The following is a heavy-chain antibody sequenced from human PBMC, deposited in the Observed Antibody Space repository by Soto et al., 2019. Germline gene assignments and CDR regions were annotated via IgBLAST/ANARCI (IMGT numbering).Heavy chain of an antibody. Sequence: TLSLTCTVSGGSISSGDYYGSWILQPRVKGLVGIGYIYYSGSTYYNPSLKSLVTISVDTSKNQFSLKMSSVTASDTAVYYCARDLGGGGGSYYARYFGAFDIWGQGTMVTVTS. J-gene: IGHJ3*02. CDR1: GGSISSGDYY. V-gene: IGHV4-30-4*01. CDR2: IYYSGST. CDR3: ARDLGGGGGSYYARYFGAFDI. D-gene: IGHD1-26*01.